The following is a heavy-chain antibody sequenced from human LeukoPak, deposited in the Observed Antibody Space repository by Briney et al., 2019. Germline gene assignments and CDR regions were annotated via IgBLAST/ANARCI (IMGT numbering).Heavy chain of an antibody. CDR3: ASLCGGSSAY. J-gene: IGHJ4*02. CDR1: GFTFSSFA. V-gene: IGHV3-66*01. Sequence: GGSLRLSCAVSGFTFSSFAMNWVRQAPGKGLEWVSVIFSDGNTYYADSVKGRFTISRDNSKNTLYLHMNSLIAEDTAVYYCASLCGGSSAYWGQGTLVIVSS. D-gene: IGHD6-19*01. CDR2: IFSDGNT.